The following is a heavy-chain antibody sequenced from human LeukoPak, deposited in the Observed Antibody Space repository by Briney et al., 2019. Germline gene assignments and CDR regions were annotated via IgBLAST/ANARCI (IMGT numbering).Heavy chain of an antibody. CDR2: ISDSGST. V-gene: IGHV4-59*01. CDR1: GVSINGYY. Sequence: PSETLSLTCTVSGVSINGYYWTWIRQPPGKGLEWIGYISDSGSTNYNPSLKSRVTMSVDSSNTEFSLRLNSVTAADTAVYYCARVFRGAVTSNWFDPWGQGTLVTVSS. CDR3: ARVFRGAVTSNWFDP. D-gene: IGHD4-17*01. J-gene: IGHJ5*02.